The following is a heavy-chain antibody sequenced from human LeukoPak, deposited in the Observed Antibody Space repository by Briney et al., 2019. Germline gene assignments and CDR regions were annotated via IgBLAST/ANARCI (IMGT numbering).Heavy chain of an antibody. V-gene: IGHV3-21*01. Sequence: TPGGSLRLSCSASGFSFSDYDMNWVRQAPGEGLEWVSAISGRSSHVYYGESVKGRFTISRDNAKNSLYLQLDSLGVEDTAVYYCGRAFPPLRTSSAGDLWGQGTLVTVSS. CDR1: GFSFSDYD. J-gene: IGHJ1*01. CDR2: ISGRSSHV. CDR3: GRAFPPLRTSSAGDL. D-gene: IGHD3-16*01.